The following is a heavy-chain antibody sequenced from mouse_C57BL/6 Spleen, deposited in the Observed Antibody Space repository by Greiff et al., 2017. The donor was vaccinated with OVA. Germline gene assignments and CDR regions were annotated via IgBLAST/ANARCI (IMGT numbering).Heavy chain of an antibody. CDR2: ISDGGSYT. D-gene: IGHD3-1*01. CDR1: GFTFSSYA. J-gene: IGHJ4*01. CDR3: ARAQDYAMDY. V-gene: IGHV5-4*03. Sequence: EVKLMESGGGLVKPGGSLKLSCAASGFTFSSYAMSWVRQTPEKRLEWVATISDGGSYTYYPDNVKGRFTISRDNAKNNLYLQMSHLKSEDTAMYYCARAQDYAMDYWGQGTSVTVSS.